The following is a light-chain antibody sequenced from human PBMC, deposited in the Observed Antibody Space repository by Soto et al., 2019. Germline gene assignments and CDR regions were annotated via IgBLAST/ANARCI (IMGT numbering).Light chain of an antibody. V-gene: IGKV3-15*01. J-gene: IGKJ1*01. CDR2: RAS. Sequence: IVITQSPPTLSVSPGERATLSCRASQNIYSNVAWYQQRPGQAPRLLIYRASTRAPGIPARFSGSGSGTEFTLTISSLQSEDFTVYSCLQYHNLWAFGQGTKVDI. CDR3: LQYHNLWA. CDR1: QNIYSN.